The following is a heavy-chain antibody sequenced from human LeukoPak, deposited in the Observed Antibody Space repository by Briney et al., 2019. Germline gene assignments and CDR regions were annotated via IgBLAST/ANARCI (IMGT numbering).Heavy chain of an antibody. Sequence: GGSLRLSCAASGFTFSSYGMHWVRQAPGKGLEWGAVIWYDGSNKIYADSVKDRFTIYRDNSKTKLSLQMNGLRAAGTAVYYCARDLDVVVVTRGRRSFDYWGQGTLVTVSS. CDR2: IWYDGSNK. J-gene: IGHJ4*02. V-gene: IGHV3-33*01. CDR1: GFTFSSYG. D-gene: IGHD2-15*01. CDR3: ARDLDVVVVTRGRRSFDY.